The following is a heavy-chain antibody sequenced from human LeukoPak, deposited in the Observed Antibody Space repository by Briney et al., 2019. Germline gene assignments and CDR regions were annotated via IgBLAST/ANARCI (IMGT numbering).Heavy chain of an antibody. CDR1: GFTFSSYA. CDR3: ARDREQQLVRFYNAFDI. V-gene: IGHV4-39*07. J-gene: IGHJ3*02. D-gene: IGHD6-13*01. CDR2: IFYSGQT. Sequence: PGGSLRLSCAASGFTFSSYAMNWVRQAPGKGLEWIGTIFYSGQTYYNPSLKSRVTISVDTSKNQFSLKLRSVTAADTAVYYCARDREQQLVRFYNAFDIWGQGTMVTVSS.